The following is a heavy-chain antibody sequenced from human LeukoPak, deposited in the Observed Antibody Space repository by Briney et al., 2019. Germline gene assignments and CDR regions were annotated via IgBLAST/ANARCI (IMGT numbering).Heavy chain of an antibody. V-gene: IGHV4-59*06. CDR2: IYYSGST. Sequence: SKTLSLTCTVSGGSISSYYWSWIRQPPGKGLEWIGYIYYSGSTYYNPSLKSRVTISVDTSKNQFSLKLSSVTAADTAVYYCARSRLPAAIYWFDPWGQGTLVTVSS. J-gene: IGHJ5*02. CDR1: GGSISSYY. CDR3: ARSRLPAAIYWFDP. D-gene: IGHD2-2*01.